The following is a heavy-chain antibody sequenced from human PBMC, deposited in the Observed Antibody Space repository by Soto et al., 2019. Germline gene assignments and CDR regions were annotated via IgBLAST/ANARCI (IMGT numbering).Heavy chain of an antibody. CDR3: ARDSARPNLRYFDWSPYFDY. CDR2: IYYSGST. CDR1: GGSISSYY. J-gene: IGHJ4*02. V-gene: IGHV4-59*01. D-gene: IGHD3-9*01. Sequence: NPSETLSLTCTGSGGSISSYYWSWIRQPPGKGLEWIGYIYYSGSTNYNPSLKSRVTISVDTSKNQFSLKLSSVTAADTAVYYCARDSARPNLRYFDWSPYFDYWGQGTLVAVSS.